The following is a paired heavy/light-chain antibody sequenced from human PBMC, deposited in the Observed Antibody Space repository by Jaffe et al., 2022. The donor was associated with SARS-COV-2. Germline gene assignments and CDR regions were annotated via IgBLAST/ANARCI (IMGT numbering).Light chain of an antibody. V-gene: IGLV7-46*01. CDR2: DTS. CDR1: TGTVTSGHY. Sequence: QAVVTQEPSLTVSPGGTVILTCGSSTGTVTSGHYPYWFQQKPGQAPRTLIYDTSNKHSWTPARFSGSLLGGKAALTLSGAQPEDEADYYCLLSYSAVGVFGGGTKLTVL. J-gene: IGLJ3*02. CDR3: LLSYSAVGV.
Heavy chain of an antibody. Sequence: QLQLQESGPGLVNPSETLSLTCTVSGDSISSSNYYWGWVRQPPGKGLEWIGIISYSGSTFQNPSLKSRLTISVDGSRNQFSLRLSSVTAADTAVYYCARHDYWGQGALVTVSS. CDR2: ISYSGST. CDR3: ARHDY. CDR1: GDSISSSNYY. V-gene: IGHV4-39*01. J-gene: IGHJ4*02.